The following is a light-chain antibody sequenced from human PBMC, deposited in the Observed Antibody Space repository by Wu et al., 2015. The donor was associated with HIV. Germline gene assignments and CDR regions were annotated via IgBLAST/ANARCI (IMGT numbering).Light chain of an antibody. Sequence: EIVLTQSPGTLSLSPGERATLSCRASQSISSNYLAWYQQKPGQAPRLLIYLASSRATGIPDRFSGSGAGTDFTLTISRLEPEDFAVYYCQQYDRSPRTFGQGTKVRNQT. J-gene: IGKJ1*01. V-gene: IGKV3-20*01. CDR2: LAS. CDR1: QSISSNY. CDR3: QQYDRSPRT.